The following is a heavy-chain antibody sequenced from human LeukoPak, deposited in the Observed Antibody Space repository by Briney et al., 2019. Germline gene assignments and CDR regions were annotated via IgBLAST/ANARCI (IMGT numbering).Heavy chain of an antibody. CDR3: ARVRSIAAAGLVDY. Sequence: ASVKVSCKASGYTFTSYGISWVRQAPGQGLEWMGWISAYNGNTNYAQKLQGRVTMTTDTSTSTAYMELRSLGSDDTAVYYCARVRSIAAAGLVDYWGQGTLVTVSS. CDR2: ISAYNGNT. D-gene: IGHD6-13*01. V-gene: IGHV1-18*01. CDR1: GYTFTSYG. J-gene: IGHJ4*02.